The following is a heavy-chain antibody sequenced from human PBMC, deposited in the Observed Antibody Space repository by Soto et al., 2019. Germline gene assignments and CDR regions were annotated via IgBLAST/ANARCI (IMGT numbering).Heavy chain of an antibody. CDR2: IIPIFGTA. J-gene: IGHJ6*02. CDR1: GGTFSSYA. V-gene: IGHV1-69*01. Sequence: QVQLVQSGAEVKKPGSSVKVSCKASGGTFSSYAISWVRQAPGQGLEWMGGIIPIFGTANYAQKFQGRVTITADDSTSTAYLELRSLRSEDTDVYYCARRFLEWLTQVENYSYYGMDVWGQGTTVTVSS. CDR3: ARRFLEWLTQVENYSYYGMDV. D-gene: IGHD3-3*01.